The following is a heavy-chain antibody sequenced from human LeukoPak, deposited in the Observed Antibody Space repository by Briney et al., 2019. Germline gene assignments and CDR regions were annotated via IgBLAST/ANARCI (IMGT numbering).Heavy chain of an antibody. CDR1: GGSFSGYY. D-gene: IGHD3-16*02. V-gene: IGHV4-34*01. J-gene: IGHJ6*03. Sequence: SETLSLTCAVYGGSFSGYYWSWIRQPPGKGLEWIGEINHSGSTNYNPSLKSRVTISVDTSKNQFSLKLSSVTAADTAVYYCARDPGYLVLRYYYYMDVWGKGTTVTVYS. CDR3: ARDPGYLVLRYYYYMDV. CDR2: INHSGST.